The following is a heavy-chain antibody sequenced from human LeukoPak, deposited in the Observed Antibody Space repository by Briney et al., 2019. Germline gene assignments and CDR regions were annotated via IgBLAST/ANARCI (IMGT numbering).Heavy chain of an antibody. CDR3: AREGGYQYYYAMDV. CDR2: ISSSSSYI. V-gene: IGHV3-21*01. D-gene: IGHD3-16*01. CDR1: GFTFKTYT. J-gene: IGHJ6*02. Sequence: GGSLRLSCAASGFTFKTYTMHWVRQAPRMGLEWVSSISSSSSYIFYAASVKGRFTISRDNAKNSLYLQMSSLRAEDAAVYYCAREGGYQYYYAMDVWGQGTTVTVSS.